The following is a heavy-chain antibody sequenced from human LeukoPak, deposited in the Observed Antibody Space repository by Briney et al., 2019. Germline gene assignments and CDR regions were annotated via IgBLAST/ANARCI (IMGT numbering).Heavy chain of an antibody. CDR3: ARNGERWGSYLVPAALVDP. D-gene: IGHD2-2*01. CDR1: GGSISSGDYY. CDR2: IYYSGST. J-gene: IGHJ5*02. V-gene: IGHV4-30-4*08. Sequence: SETLSLTCTVSGGSISSGDYYWSWIRQPPGKGLEWIGYIYYSGSTYYNPSLKSRVTISVDTSKNQFSLKLSSVTAADTAVYYCARNGERWGSYLVPAALVDPWGQGTLVTVSS.